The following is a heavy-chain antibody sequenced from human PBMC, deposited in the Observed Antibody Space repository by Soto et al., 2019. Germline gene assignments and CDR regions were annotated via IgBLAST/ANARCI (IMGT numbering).Heavy chain of an antibody. Sequence: QVQLVESGGGVVQPGRSLRLSCAASGFTFSSYGMHWVRQAPGKGLEWVAVISYDGSNKYYADSVKGRFTISRDNSKNTQYLQRHSLRAEDTAVYYCAKDAHKDGLPYSSGWAYYFDYWGQGTLVTVSS. CDR1: GFTFSSYG. V-gene: IGHV3-30*18. D-gene: IGHD6-19*01. CDR2: ISYDGSNK. J-gene: IGHJ4*02. CDR3: AKDAHKDGLPYSSGWAYYFDY.